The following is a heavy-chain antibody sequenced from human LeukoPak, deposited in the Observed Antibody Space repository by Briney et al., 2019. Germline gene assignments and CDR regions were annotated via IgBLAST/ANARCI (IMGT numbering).Heavy chain of an antibody. CDR3: TTDLGTYYHGSKRLIPIDY. J-gene: IGHJ4*02. CDR2: IKSKTEGETT. D-gene: IGHD3-10*01. CDR1: GFTFTNAW. V-gene: IGHV3-15*01. Sequence: GGSLRLSCVDSGFTFTNAWMSWVRQAPGKGREWIGRIKSKTEGETTNCAEPVRGRFTISRADSKSAVYLQMNSLKIEDTAVYYCTTDLGTYYHGSKRLIPIDYWGQGPLVTVSS.